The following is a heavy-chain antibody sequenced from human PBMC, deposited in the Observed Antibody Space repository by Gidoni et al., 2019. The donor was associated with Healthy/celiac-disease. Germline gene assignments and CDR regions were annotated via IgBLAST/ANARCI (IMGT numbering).Heavy chain of an antibody. V-gene: IGHV4-39*01. J-gene: IGHJ4*02. CDR3: ARQAPPSHIYDFDY. Sequence: QLQLQESGPGLVKPSETLSLTCTVSGGPISSSSYYWGWIRQPPGKGLEWIGSIYYSGSTYYNPSLKSRVTISVDTSKNQFSLKLSSVTAADTAVYYCARQAPPSHIYDFDYWGQGTLVTVSS. CDR2: IYYSGST. D-gene: IGHD2-2*01. CDR1: GGPISSSSYY.